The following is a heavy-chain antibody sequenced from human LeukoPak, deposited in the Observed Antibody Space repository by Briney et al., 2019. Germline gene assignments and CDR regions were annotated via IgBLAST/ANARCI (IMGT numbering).Heavy chain of an antibody. V-gene: IGHV1-8*02. CDR2: MNPNSGNT. CDR3: ARGVQPRRYMDV. J-gene: IGHJ6*03. Sequence: ASVKVSCKASGYTFTSYDINWVRQATGQGLEWMGWMNPNSGNTGYAQKFQGRVTMTRNTSISTAYMELSSLRSEDTAVYYCARGVQPRRYMDVWGKGTTVTISS. CDR1: GYTFTSYD.